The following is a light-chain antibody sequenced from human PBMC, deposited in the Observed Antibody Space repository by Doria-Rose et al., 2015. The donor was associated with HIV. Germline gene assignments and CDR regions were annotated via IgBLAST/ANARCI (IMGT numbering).Light chain of an antibody. CDR2: GAS. V-gene: IGKV3-20*01. J-gene: IGKJ1*01. CDR1: QSVTSNY. CDR3: QQYGSTPPT. Sequence: SLSPGERATLSCGASQSVTSNYLAWYQQKPGQAPRLLIYGASSRVTGIPDRFSGSGSGTDFTLTISRLEPEDFAVYYCQQYGSTPPTFGQGTKVEIK.